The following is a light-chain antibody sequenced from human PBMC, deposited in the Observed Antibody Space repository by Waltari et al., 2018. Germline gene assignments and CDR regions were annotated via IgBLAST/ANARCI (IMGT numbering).Light chain of an antibody. CDR2: GAS. CDR1: QGLTSY. Sequence: DIQLTQSPSFLSASVGDRVTITCRASQGLTSYFAWYQQKPGNAPKLLIYGASTLQSGAPSRFSGSGSGTEFTLTISSLQPEDSATYYCQQRNSYPITFGQGTRVESK. J-gene: IGKJ5*01. CDR3: QQRNSYPIT. V-gene: IGKV1-9*01.